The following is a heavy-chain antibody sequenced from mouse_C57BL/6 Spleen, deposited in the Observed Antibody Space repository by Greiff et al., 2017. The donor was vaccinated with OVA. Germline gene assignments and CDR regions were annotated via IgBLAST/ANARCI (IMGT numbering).Heavy chain of an antibody. CDR3: ARSPYPYAMDY. CDR1: GYTFTDYN. D-gene: IGHD2-10*01. J-gene: IGHJ4*01. CDR2: INPNNGGT. V-gene: IGHV1-18*01. Sequence: VQLQQSRPELVKPGASVKIPCKASGYTFTDYNMDWVKQSHGKSLEWIGDINPNNGGTIYNQKFKGKATLTVDKSSSTAYMELRSLTSEDTAVYYCARSPYPYAMDYWGQGTSVTVSS.